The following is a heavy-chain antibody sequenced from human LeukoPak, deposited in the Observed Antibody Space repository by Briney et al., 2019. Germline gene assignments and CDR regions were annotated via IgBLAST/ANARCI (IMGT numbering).Heavy chain of an antibody. Sequence: SVKVSCKASGGTFSSYAISWVRQAPGQGLEWMGRIIPILGIANYAQEFQGRVTITADKSTSTAYMELSSLRSEDTAVYYCARDRRDCSSTSCLLWFDPWGQGTLVTVSS. CDR2: IIPILGIA. V-gene: IGHV1-69*04. J-gene: IGHJ5*02. CDR1: GGTFSSYA. CDR3: ARDRRDCSSTSCLLWFDP. D-gene: IGHD2-2*01.